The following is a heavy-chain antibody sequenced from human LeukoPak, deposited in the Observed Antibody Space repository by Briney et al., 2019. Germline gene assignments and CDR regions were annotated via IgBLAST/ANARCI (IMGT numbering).Heavy chain of an antibody. V-gene: IGHV3-7*01. J-gene: IGHJ4*02. CDR1: GFTFNSYW. D-gene: IGHD3-10*01. CDR2: IVPDGSEK. Sequence: GGSLRLACAASGFTFNSYWMSWVRQAPGKGLGRVANIVPDGSEKQYGDSVKGRFTTSRDNAKNSLYLQMNSLRAEDTAIYYCARIYYFGDNNWRYFDNWGQGTLVSVS. CDR3: ARIYYFGDNNWRYFDN.